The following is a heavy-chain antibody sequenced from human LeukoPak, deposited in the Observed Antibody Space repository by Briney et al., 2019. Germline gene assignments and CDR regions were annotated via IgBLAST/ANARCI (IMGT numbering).Heavy chain of an antibody. D-gene: IGHD1-26*01. CDR3: AKTLRELSGGAFDI. Sequence: GSLRLSCAASGFTFSNYGMHWVRQAPGKGLEWVAFIRYDGSNKDYADSVKGRFTISRDTSKNTLYLQMNSLRAEDTAVYYCAKTLRELSGGAFDIWGQGTMVTVSS. CDR1: GFTFSNYG. J-gene: IGHJ3*02. CDR2: IRYDGSNK. V-gene: IGHV3-30*02.